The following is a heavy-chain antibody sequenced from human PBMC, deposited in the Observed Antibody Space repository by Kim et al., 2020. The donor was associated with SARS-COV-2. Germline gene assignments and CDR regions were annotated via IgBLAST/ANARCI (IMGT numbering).Heavy chain of an antibody. CDR1: GFTFSNAW. CDR3: TTDGDPVPYYYGMDV. J-gene: IGHJ6*02. D-gene: IGHD7-27*01. CDR2: IKSKTDGGTT. V-gene: IGHV3-15*01. Sequence: GGSLRLSCAASGFTFSNAWMSWVRQAPGKGLEWVGRIKSKTDGGTTDYAAPVKGRFTISRDDSKNTLYLQMNSLKTEDTAVYYCTTDGDPVPYYYGMDVWGQGTTVTVSS.